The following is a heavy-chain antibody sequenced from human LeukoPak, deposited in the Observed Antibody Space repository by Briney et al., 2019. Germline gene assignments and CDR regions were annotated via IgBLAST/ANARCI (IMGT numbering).Heavy chain of an antibody. J-gene: IGHJ3*02. D-gene: IGHD3-10*01. CDR1: GGSFSGYY. CDR3: AKSNGYGLVDI. V-gene: IGHV4-34*01. CDR2: INHSGST. Sequence: PSETLSLTCAVYGGSFSGYYWSWIRQPPGKGLEWIGEINHSGSTNYSPSLRSRVTISLDTSRNQFSLKLNSVTAADTAVYYCAKSNGYGLVDIWGQGTMVTVSS.